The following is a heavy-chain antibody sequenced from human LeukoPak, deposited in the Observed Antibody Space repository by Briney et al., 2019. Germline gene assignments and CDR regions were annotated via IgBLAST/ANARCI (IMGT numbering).Heavy chain of an antibody. CDR3: ARVGHLVKPTTPFDAFDI. CDR2: IRSSSDTI. CDR1: EFTLSSYS. Sequence: GGSLRLSCAASEFTLSSYSMIWVRQAPGKGLEWISYIRSSSDTIYYADSVKGRFTISRDNAKNSLNLRMDSLRAEDTAVYYCARVGHLVKPTTPFDAFDIWGQGTMVTVSS. J-gene: IGHJ3*02. V-gene: IGHV3-48*01. D-gene: IGHD2-15*01.